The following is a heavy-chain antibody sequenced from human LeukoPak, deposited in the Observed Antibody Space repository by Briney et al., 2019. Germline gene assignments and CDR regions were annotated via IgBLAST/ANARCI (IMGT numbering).Heavy chain of an antibody. J-gene: IGHJ4*02. CDR3: AREDIVGVTEGVDY. CDR1: GYTFTGYY. D-gene: IGHD1-26*01. CDR2: INPNSGGT. Sequence: GASVKVSCKASGYTFTGYYMHWVRQAPGQGLEWMGWINPNSGGTNYAQKFQGRVTMTRDTSISTAYMELSRLRSDDTAVYYCAREDIVGVTEGVDYWGQGTLVTVSS. V-gene: IGHV1-2*02.